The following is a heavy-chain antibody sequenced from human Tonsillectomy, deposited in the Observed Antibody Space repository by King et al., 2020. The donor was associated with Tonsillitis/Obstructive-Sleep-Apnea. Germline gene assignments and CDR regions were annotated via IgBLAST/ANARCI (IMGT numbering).Heavy chain of an antibody. D-gene: IGHD3-3*01. V-gene: IGHV4-34*01. Sequence: VQLQQWGAGLLKPSETLSLTCAVYGGSFSGYYWSWIRQSPGKGLEWIGEINHSGSTNYNPSLKSRVIISVDTSKNQFSLKLSSVTAADTAVYYCASRFLFSPWSGRGEYAFDLGGQGTMVIVSS. CDR2: INHSGST. CDR3: ASRFLFSPWSGRGEYAFDL. CDR1: GGSFSGYY. J-gene: IGHJ3*01.